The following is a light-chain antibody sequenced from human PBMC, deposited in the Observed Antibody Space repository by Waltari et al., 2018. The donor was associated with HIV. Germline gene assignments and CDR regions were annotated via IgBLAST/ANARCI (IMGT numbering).Light chain of an antibody. V-gene: IGLV1-51*01. J-gene: IGLJ3*02. Sequence: QSVLTHPPSVSAAPGQKVTISCSDRSTFGNDFVSWYQHPPGSAPKLLIYDNNKRPSGISDRFSGSKSGTSATLGITGRQTGDEADYYCGTWDASLSVGVFGGGTKLTVL. CDR3: GTWDASLSVGV. CDR1: RSTFGNDF. CDR2: DNN.